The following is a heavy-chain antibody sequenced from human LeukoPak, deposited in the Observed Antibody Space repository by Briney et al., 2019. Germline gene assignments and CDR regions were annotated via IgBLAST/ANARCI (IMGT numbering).Heavy chain of an antibody. Sequence: PGGSVRLSCAASGFTFSSYGMHWVRQAPGKGLEWVAVISYDGSNKYYADSVKGRFTISRDNSKNTLYLQVNSLRAEDTAVYYCAKERTDYALDYWGQGTMVTVSS. D-gene: IGHD4-17*01. CDR3: AKERTDYALDY. CDR2: ISYDGSNK. J-gene: IGHJ4*02. V-gene: IGHV3-30*18. CDR1: GFTFSSYG.